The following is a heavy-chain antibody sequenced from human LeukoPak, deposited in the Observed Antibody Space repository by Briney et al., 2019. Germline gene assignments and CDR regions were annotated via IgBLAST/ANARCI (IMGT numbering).Heavy chain of an antibody. CDR2: ISAYNGNT. CDR3: ARVPHYCSSTSCYSFDAFDI. CDR1: GYTFTSYG. Sequence: ASVKVSCKASGYTFTSYGISWVRQAPGQGLEWMGWISAYNGNTNYAQKLQGRVTMTTDTSTSTAYMELRSLRSDDTAVYYRARVPHYCSSTSCYSFDAFDIWGQGTMVTVSS. V-gene: IGHV1-18*01. J-gene: IGHJ3*02. D-gene: IGHD2-2*02.